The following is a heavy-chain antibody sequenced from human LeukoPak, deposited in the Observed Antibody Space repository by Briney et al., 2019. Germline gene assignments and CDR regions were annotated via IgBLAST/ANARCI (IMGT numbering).Heavy chain of an antibody. V-gene: IGHV3-74*01. CDR1: GLTLSSYW. D-gene: IGHD2-2*01. J-gene: IGHJ4*02. Sequence: GGSLCPSCAASGLTLSSYWIQWVRQAPGKGLVWVSRIHRNGSLPNYAESVKGRFTISRDSAKNTLYLQMNSLRAEDTAVYYCARETSTPAQHYLDFWGQGTQVTVSS. CDR2: IHRNGSLP. CDR3: ARETSTPAQHYLDF.